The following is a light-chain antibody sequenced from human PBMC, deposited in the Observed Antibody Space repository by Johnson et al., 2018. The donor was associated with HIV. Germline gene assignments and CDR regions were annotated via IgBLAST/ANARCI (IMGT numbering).Light chain of an antibody. CDR1: SSNIGNNY. CDR2: DNN. CDR3: GTWDSSLSASYV. J-gene: IGLJ1*01. V-gene: IGLV1-51*01. Sequence: QSVLTQPPSVSAAPGQKVTISCSGSSSNIGNNYVSWYQQLPGTAPKLLIYDNNKRPSGIPDRFSGSKSGTSATLGITGLQTGDEAYYYCGTWDSSLSASYVFGTGTKVTVL.